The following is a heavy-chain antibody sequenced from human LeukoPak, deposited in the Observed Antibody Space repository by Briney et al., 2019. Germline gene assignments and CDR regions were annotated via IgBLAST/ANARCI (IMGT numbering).Heavy chain of an antibody. CDR2: IWYDGSNK. Sequence: RGRSLRLSRAASGFTFSSYGMHWVRQAPGKGLEWVAVIWYDGSNKYYADSVKGRFTISRDNSKNTLYLQMNSLRAEDTAVYYCAREERQGDYFDYWGQGTLVTVSS. V-gene: IGHV3-33*01. CDR1: GFTFSSYG. J-gene: IGHJ4*02. CDR3: AREERQGDYFDY. D-gene: IGHD5-24*01.